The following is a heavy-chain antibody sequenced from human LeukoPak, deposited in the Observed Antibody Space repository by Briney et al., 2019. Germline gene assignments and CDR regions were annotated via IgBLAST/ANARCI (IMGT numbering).Heavy chain of an antibody. D-gene: IGHD6-19*01. Sequence: GGSLRLSCPASGFTFDDYAMHWVRQAPGKGLEWVSLISWDGDSTYYADSVKGRFTISRDNSKNSLSLQMNSLRVEDTALYYCAKDIAVSGTGAFDYWGQGTLVTVSS. CDR2: ISWDGDST. CDR3: AKDIAVSGTGAFDY. CDR1: GFTFDDYA. V-gene: IGHV3-43D*03. J-gene: IGHJ4*02.